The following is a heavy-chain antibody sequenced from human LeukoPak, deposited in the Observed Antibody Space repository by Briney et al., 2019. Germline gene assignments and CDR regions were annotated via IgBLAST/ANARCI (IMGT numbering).Heavy chain of an antibody. CDR1: GGSISSYY. Sequence: KASETLSLTCTVSGGSISSYYRSWIRQPPGKGLEWIGYIYYSGSTNYNPSLKSRVTISVDTSKNQFSLKLSSVTAADTAVYYCARSITMIVEFDYWGQGTLVTVSS. J-gene: IGHJ4*02. CDR3: ARSITMIVEFDY. V-gene: IGHV4-59*01. D-gene: IGHD3-22*01. CDR2: IYYSGST.